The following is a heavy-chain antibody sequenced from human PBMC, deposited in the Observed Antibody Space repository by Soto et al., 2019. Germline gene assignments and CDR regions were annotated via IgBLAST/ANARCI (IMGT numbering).Heavy chain of an antibody. D-gene: IGHD1-20*01. V-gene: IGHV3-23*01. Sequence: EVQLLESGGGFVQPGGSLRLSCAASGFTFSSYAMSWVRQAPGKGLEWVSGISGSGGGTYYADSVKGRFTFSRDNSKNTMYLKMNSLRAEDTAVYYCARRRGTGISGGTYYGLDVWGQGTTVTVSS. CDR2: ISGSGGGT. CDR3: ARRRGTGISGGTYYGLDV. CDR1: GFTFSSYA. J-gene: IGHJ6*02.